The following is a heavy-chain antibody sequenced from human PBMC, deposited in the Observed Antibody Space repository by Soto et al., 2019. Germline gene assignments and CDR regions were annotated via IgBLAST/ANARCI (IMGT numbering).Heavy chain of an antibody. V-gene: IGHV3-30-3*01. Sequence: QVQLVESGGGVVQPGRSLRLSCAASGFTFSSYAMHWVRQAPGKGLEWVAVISYDGSNKYYADSVKGRFTISRDNSKNTLYLQMNSLRAEDTAVYYCARDTYHFYDRSGAFDYWGQGTLVTVSS. D-gene: IGHD3-22*01. CDR2: ISYDGSNK. CDR1: GFTFSSYA. J-gene: IGHJ4*02. CDR3: ARDTYHFYDRSGAFDY.